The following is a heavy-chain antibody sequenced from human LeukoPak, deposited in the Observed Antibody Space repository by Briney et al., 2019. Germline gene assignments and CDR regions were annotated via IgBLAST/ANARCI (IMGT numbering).Heavy chain of an antibody. CDR2: ISAYNGNT. J-gene: IGHJ6*03. CDR3: ARDQWYDFWSGYTTYYYYMDV. D-gene: IGHD3-3*01. Sequence: ASVKVSCKASGYTFTSYGISWVRQAPGQGLEWMGWISAYNGNTDYAQKLQGRVTMTTDTSTSTAYMELRSLRSDDTAVYYCARDQWYDFWSGYTTYYYYMDVWGKGTTVTVSS. V-gene: IGHV1-18*01. CDR1: GYTFTSYG.